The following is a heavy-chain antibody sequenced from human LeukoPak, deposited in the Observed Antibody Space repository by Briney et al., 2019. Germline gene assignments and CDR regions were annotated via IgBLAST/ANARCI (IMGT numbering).Heavy chain of an antibody. CDR1: GGSISSGSYY. J-gene: IGHJ4*02. Sequence: SETLSLTCTVSGGSISSGSYYWSWIRQPAGKGLEWIGRIYTSGSTNYNPSLKSRVTISVDTSKNQFSLKLSSVTAADTAVYYCARLTGPTSYFDYWGQGTLVIVSS. CDR2: IYTSGST. D-gene: IGHD7-27*01. CDR3: ARLTGPTSYFDY. V-gene: IGHV4-61*02.